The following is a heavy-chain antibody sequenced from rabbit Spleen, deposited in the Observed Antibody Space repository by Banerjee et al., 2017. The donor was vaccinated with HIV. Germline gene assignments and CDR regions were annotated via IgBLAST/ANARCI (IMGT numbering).Heavy chain of an antibody. CDR3: VRDTWHFNL. CDR1: GFSFSNKAV. CDR2: INTVTGKS. Sequence: QEQLVESGGGLVQPEGSLKLSCTASGFSFSNKAVMCWVRQAPGKGLEWIACINTVTGKSVYASWAKGRFTISKTSSTTMTLQMTSLTAADTATYFCVRDTWHFNLWGPGTLVTVS. V-gene: IGHV1S45*01. D-gene: IGHD3-1*01. J-gene: IGHJ4*01.